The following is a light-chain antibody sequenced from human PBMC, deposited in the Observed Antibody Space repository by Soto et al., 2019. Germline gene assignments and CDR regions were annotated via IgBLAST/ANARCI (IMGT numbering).Light chain of an antibody. Sequence: EIVVTQSPATVSLSPGERATLSCRASQSVSSYLAWYQQKPGQAPRLLIYDASNRATGIPARFSGSGSGTDFTLTISSLEPEDFAVYYCQQRSNWPPVITFGQGTRLEIK. CDR3: QQRSNWPPVIT. V-gene: IGKV3-11*01. CDR2: DAS. J-gene: IGKJ5*01. CDR1: QSVSSY.